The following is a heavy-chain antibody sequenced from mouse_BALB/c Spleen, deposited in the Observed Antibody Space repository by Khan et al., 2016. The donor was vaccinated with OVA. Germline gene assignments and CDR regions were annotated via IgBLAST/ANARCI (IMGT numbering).Heavy chain of an antibody. V-gene: IGHV7-3*02. Sequence: EVELVEPGGGLVQPGDSLRLSCATSGFTFTDYYMSWVRQPPGKALEWLGFIRNKANYYTTEYITSVKGRFTISRDNSQSILYLQMNTLRAEDSATYFCAIDGGHYYVYDAMDYWGQGTSVTVSS. D-gene: IGHD1-2*01. CDR2: IRNKANYYTT. CDR1: GFTFTDYY. CDR3: AIDGGHYYVYDAMDY. J-gene: IGHJ4*01.